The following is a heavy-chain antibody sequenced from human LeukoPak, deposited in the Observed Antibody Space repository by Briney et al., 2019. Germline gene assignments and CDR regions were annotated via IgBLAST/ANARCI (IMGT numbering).Heavy chain of an antibody. D-gene: IGHD4-17*01. CDR1: GFTFSSYA. J-gene: IGHJ4*02. Sequence: GGSLRLSCAASGFTFSSYAMHWVRQAPGKGLEWVAVISYDGSNKYYADSVKGRFTISRDNSKNTLYLQMNSLRAEDTAVYYCARNALKVTTLYYFDYWGQGTLVTVSS. CDR3: ARNALKVTTLYYFDY. V-gene: IGHV3-30*04. CDR2: ISYDGSNK.